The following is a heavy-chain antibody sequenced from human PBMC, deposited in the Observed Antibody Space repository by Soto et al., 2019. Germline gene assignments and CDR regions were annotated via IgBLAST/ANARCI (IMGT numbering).Heavy chain of an antibody. J-gene: IGHJ4*02. CDR2: ISAYNGNT. CDR1: GYTFTSYG. Sequence: ASVKVSCKASGYTFTSYGISWVRQAPGQGLEWMGWISAYNGNTNYAQKLQGRVTMTTDTSTSTAYMELRSLRSDDTAVYYCARDDIVVVPAAITGALDYWGQGTLVTVSS. D-gene: IGHD2-2*01. V-gene: IGHV1-18*01. CDR3: ARDDIVVVPAAITGALDY.